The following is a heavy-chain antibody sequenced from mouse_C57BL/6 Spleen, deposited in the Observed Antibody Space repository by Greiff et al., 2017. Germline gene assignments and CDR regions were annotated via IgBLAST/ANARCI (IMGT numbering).Heavy chain of an antibody. Sequence: VKLVESGAELARPGASVKLSCKASGYTFTSYGISWVKQRTGQGLEWIGEIYPRSGNTYYNEKFKGKATLTADKSSSTAYMELRSLTSEDSAVYFCAEESLYDGGPWFAYWGQGTLVTVSA. CDR1: GYTFTSYG. V-gene: IGHV1-81*01. CDR2: IYPRSGNT. J-gene: IGHJ3*01. D-gene: IGHD2-14*01. CDR3: AEESLYDGGPWFAY.